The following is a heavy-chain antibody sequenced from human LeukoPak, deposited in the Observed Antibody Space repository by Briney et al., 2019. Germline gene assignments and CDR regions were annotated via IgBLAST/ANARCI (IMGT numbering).Heavy chain of an antibody. CDR1: GYTFTIYG. CDR3: ARAKGGSGYYGSGSYYDY. Sequence: ASVKVSCKASGYTFTIYGISWVRQAPGQGLEWMGWISAYNGNTNYAQKLQGRVTMTTDTSTSTAYMELRSLRSDDTAVYYCARAKGGSGYYGSGSYYDYWGQGTLVTVSS. J-gene: IGHJ4*02. D-gene: IGHD3-10*01. V-gene: IGHV1-18*01. CDR2: ISAYNGNT.